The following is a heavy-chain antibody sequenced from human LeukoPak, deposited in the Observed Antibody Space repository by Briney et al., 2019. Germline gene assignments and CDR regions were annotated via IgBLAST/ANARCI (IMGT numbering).Heavy chain of an antibody. J-gene: IGHJ5*02. D-gene: IGHD2-2*02. CDR1: GGTFSSYA. CDR2: IIPIFGTA. Sequence: ASVKVSCKASGGTFSSYAVSWVRQAPGQGLEWMGGIIPIFGTANYAQKFQGRVTITADKSTSTAYMELSSLRSEDTAVYYCARFGYCSSTSCHTYNWFDPWGQGTLVTVSS. CDR3: ARFGYCSSTSCHTYNWFDP. V-gene: IGHV1-69*06.